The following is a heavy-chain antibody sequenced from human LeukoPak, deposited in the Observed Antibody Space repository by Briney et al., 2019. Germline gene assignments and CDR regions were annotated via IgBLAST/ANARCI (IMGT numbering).Heavy chain of an antibody. D-gene: IGHD2-2*01. CDR1: GFTVSSNS. CDR3: THGSMYQLDY. Sequence: GGYLRLSCTVSGFTVSSNSMSWVRQAPGKGLEWVSFIYTTGNTHNSDSVKGRFTISRDNSKNTLYLQMNSLRAEDTAVYYCTHGSMYQLDYWGQGTLVTVSS. V-gene: IGHV3-53*01. CDR2: IYTTGNT. J-gene: IGHJ4*02.